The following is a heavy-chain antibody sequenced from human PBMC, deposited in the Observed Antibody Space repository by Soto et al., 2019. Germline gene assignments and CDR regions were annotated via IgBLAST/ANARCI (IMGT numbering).Heavy chain of an antibody. CDR2: ISYDGSNK. V-gene: IGHV3-30*18. CDR3: AKDFEESYSRWYDYYYGMDV. J-gene: IGHJ6*02. CDR1: GFTFSSYG. D-gene: IGHD3-10*01. Sequence: GGSLRLSCAASGFTFSSYGMHWVRQAPGKGLEWVAVISYDGSNKYYADSVKGRFTISRDNSKNTLYLQMNSLRAEDTAVYYCAKDFEESYSRWYDYYYGMDVWGQGTTVTVSS.